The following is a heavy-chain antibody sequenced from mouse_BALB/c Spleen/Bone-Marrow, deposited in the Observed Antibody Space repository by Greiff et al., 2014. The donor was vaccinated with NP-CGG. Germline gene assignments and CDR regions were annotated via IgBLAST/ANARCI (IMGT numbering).Heavy chain of an antibody. Sequence: EVQLQQSGAELVKPGASVKLSCTASDFNFKDTYMHWVNQRPEQGLEWIGRIDPANGXXXXXXXXXXXXXIXXXPSSNTAYLQLSSLTSEDTAVYYCARVQLLRSRGLDYWGQGTALTVSS. J-gene: IGHJ2*01. CDR1: DFNFKDTY. CDR2: IDPANGXX. D-gene: IGHD1-1*01. V-gene: IGHV14-3*02. CDR3: ARVQLLRSRGLDY.